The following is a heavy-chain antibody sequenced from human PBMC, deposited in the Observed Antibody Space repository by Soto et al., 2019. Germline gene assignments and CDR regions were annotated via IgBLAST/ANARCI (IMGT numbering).Heavy chain of an antibody. J-gene: IGHJ4*02. Sequence: SGGSLRLSCAASGFTFSGSAMHWVRQASGKGLEWVGRIRSKANSYATAYAASVKGRFTISRDDSKNTAYLQMNSLKTEDTAVYYCTREVVGASKGFDYWGQGTLVTVSS. CDR2: IRSKANSYAT. D-gene: IGHD1-26*01. V-gene: IGHV3-73*01. CDR3: TREVVGASKGFDY. CDR1: GFTFSGSA.